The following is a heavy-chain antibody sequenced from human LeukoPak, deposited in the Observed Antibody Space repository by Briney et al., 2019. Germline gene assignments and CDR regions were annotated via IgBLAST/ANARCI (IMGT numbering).Heavy chain of an antibody. CDR1: GYSFTTYD. CDR2: MNPNSGNT. V-gene: IGHV1-8*03. Sequence: GASVKVSCKASGYSFTTYDINWVRQATGQGLEWIGWMNPNSGNTGYAQKFQGRVTITRNTSISTAYMELSSLRSEDTAVYYCTRGSGIVVAGWDWFDPWGQGTLVTVSS. J-gene: IGHJ5*02. CDR3: TRGSGIVVAGWDWFDP. D-gene: IGHD6-19*01.